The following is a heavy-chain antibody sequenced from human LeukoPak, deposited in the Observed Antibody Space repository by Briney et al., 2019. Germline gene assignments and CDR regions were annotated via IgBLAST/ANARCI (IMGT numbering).Heavy chain of an antibody. CDR3: ARGRRGIVVVPTLYYYYYMDV. D-gene: IGHD2-2*01. CDR2: INHSGST. CDR1: GGSFSGYY. Sequence: SETLSLTCAVYGGSFSGYYWSWIRQPPGKGLEWIGEINHSGSTNYNPSLKSRVTISVDTSKNQFSLKLSSVTAADTAVYYCARGRRGIVVVPTLYYYYYMDVWGKGTTVTVSS. V-gene: IGHV4-34*01. J-gene: IGHJ6*03.